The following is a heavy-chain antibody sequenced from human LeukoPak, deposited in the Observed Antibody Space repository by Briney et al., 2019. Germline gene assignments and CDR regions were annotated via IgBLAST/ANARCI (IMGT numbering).Heavy chain of an antibody. CDR2: IWYDGSNR. Sequence: TGGSLRLSCAASGFTFSRYGMHWVRQAPGKGLEWVAVIWYDGSNRQYADSVKGRFTISRDNSKNTLYLQMNNLRAEDTAVYYCAMNAGQWLVPYDHWGQGTLVTVSS. D-gene: IGHD6-19*01. J-gene: IGHJ4*02. V-gene: IGHV3-33*01. CDR3: AMNAGQWLVPYDH. CDR1: GFTFSRYG.